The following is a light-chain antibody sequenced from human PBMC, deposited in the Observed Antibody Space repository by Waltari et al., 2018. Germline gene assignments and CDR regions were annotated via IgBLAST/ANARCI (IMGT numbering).Light chain of an antibody. CDR3: MQALQTPWT. J-gene: IGKJ1*01. CDR2: LGS. CDR1: QSLLHSNGYNY. Sequence: DIVMTQSPLSLPVTPGEPASIYCRSSQSLLHSNGYNYLDWYLQKPVQSPQLLIYLGSNRASGVPDRFSGSGSGTDFTLKISRVEAEDVGVYYCMQALQTPWTFGQGTKVEIK. V-gene: IGKV2-28*01.